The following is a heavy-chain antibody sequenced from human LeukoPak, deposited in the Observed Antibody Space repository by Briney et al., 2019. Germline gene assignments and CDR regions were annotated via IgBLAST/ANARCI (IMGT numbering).Heavy chain of an antibody. J-gene: IGHJ4*02. Sequence: GASVKVSCKASGYTFTGYYMHWVRQAPGQGLEWMGWINPNSGGTNYAQKFQGRVTITRDTSASTAYMELSSLRSEDTAVYYCLTYYYGSGSERDFDYWGQGTLVTVSS. CDR3: LTYYYGSGSERDFDY. CDR2: INPNSGGT. CDR1: GYTFTGYY. D-gene: IGHD3-10*01. V-gene: IGHV1-2*02.